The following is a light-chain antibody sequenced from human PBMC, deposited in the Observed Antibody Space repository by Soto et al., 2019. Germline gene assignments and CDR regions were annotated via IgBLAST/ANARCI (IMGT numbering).Light chain of an antibody. V-gene: IGKV3D-15*01. CDR2: GAS. CDR3: QQYLITPWT. J-gene: IGKJ1*01. Sequence: IVMTQSPATLSVSPGERATLSCRASQSISSKLAWYQQKPGQAPRLLIYGASSRATGIPDRFSGSGSGTDFTLTIGRLEPEDFAVYYCQQYLITPWTFGQGTKVDIK. CDR1: QSISSK.